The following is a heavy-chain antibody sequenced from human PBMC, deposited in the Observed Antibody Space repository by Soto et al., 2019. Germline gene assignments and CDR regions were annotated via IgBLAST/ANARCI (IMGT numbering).Heavy chain of an antibody. CDR3: ARESGDNWSYEAY. V-gene: IGHV4-4*07. CDR2: VYPSGHT. CDR1: FNSISSYS. D-gene: IGHD1-7*01. Sequence: LVLTYAVSFNSISSYSLTWIRQTAGRGLEWIGRVYPSGHTQYRSSFETRVTVSVDMSTNQFFLELSSVTAADTAVYYCARESGDNWSYEAYWGQGTQVTVSS. J-gene: IGHJ4*02.